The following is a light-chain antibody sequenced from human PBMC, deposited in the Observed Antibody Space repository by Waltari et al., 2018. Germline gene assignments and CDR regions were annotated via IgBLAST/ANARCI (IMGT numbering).Light chain of an antibody. CDR1: SSDVGGYKY. CDR2: EVS. CDR3: SSYAGSNNLVV. V-gene: IGLV2-8*01. Sequence: QSALTQPPSASGSPGQSVTISCPGTSSDVGGYKYVSWYQQQPGKAPKVMIYEVSKRPSGVPDRFSGSKSGNTASLTVSGLQAEDEADYYCSSYAGSNNLVVFGGGTKLTVL. J-gene: IGLJ2*01.